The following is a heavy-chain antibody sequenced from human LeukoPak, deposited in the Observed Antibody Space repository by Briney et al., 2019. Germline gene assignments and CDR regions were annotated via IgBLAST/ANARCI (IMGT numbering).Heavy chain of an antibody. D-gene: IGHD2-2*02. CDR3: AGTSCFTCPIDF. V-gene: IGHV3-21*01. J-gene: IGHJ4*02. CDR1: RFTLSSST. Sequence: GGSLRLSCAASRFTLSSSTMNWVRQAPGKGLEWVSSITSSSSYIYYADSVKGRFTISRDNAKNSLYLQMNSLRAEDTAVYYCAGTSCFTCPIDFWGQGTLVTVSS. CDR2: ITSSSSYI.